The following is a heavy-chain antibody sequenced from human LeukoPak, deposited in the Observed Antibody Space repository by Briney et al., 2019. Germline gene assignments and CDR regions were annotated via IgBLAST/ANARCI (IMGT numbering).Heavy chain of an antibody. CDR1: GFTFSTYP. Sequence: PGGSLRLSCAASGFTFSTYPMSWVRQAPGKGLEWVSAISGSGGNTYYADSVKGRFTISRDNSKNTLYLQMNSLRAEDTALYYCATSSGWYPKYFDYWGQGTLVTGSS. CDR2: ISGSGGNT. V-gene: IGHV3-23*01. CDR3: ATSSGWYPKYFDY. J-gene: IGHJ4*02. D-gene: IGHD6-19*01.